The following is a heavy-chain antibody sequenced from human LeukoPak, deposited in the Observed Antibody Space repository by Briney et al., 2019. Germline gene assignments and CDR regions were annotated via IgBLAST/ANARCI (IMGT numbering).Heavy chain of an antibody. CDR1: GYTFTNFD. CDR2: ISAYNGNT. V-gene: IGHV1-18*01. J-gene: IGHJ5*02. CDR3: ARDDLGYCSSTSCYSP. D-gene: IGHD2-2*01. Sequence: EASVKVSCKTSGYTFTNFDINWVRQATGQGLEWMGWISAYNGNTNYAQKLQGRVTMTTDTSTSTAYMELRSLRSDDTAVYYCARDDLGYCSSTSCYSPWGQGTLVTVSS.